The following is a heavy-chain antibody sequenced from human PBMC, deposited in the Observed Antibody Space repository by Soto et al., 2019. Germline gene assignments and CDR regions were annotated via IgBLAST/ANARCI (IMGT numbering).Heavy chain of an antibody. CDR2: INPSGGST. CDR1: GYTFTSYY. D-gene: IGHD1-7*01. J-gene: IGHJ6*02. Sequence: QVQLVQSGAEVTKPGASVKVSCKASGYTFTSYYMHWVRQAPGQGLEWMGIINPSGGSTSYAQKFQGRVTMTRDTPPTTVYTELSSLRSEDTAVYFCASQTTGITGTKRYYGMDVWGQGNTVTVSS. CDR3: ASQTTGITGTKRYYGMDV. V-gene: IGHV1-46*01.